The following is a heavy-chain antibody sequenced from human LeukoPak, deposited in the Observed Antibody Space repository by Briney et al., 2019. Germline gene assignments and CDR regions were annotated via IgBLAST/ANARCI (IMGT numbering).Heavy chain of an antibody. D-gene: IGHD5-24*01. CDR1: GGSMTNYY. CDR2: IYNTGRT. J-gene: IGHJ4*02. Sequence: PSETQTLTFSVSGGSMTNYYWTGIRQSPGKGLEWIGFIYNTGRTNYNPSLQSRVTMSIDTSQNQFSLKLSSVTAADTAVYYCSKQGELAIDYWGQGTLVTVSS. V-gene: IGHV4-59*08. CDR3: SKQGELAIDY.